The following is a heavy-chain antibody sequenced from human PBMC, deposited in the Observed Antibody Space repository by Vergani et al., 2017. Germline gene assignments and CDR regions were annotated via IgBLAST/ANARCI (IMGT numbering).Heavy chain of an antibody. CDR1: GYTFTSYG. CDR3: ARDLFYGSGSYYYYYYYGMDV. CDR2: ISAYNGST. V-gene: IGHV1-18*01. J-gene: IGHJ6*02. D-gene: IGHD3-10*01. Sequence: QVQLVQSGAEVKKPGASVKVSCKASGYTFTSYGISWVRQAPGQGLEWMGWISAYNGSTNYAQKLQGRVTMTTDTSTSTAYMELRSLRSDDTAVYYCARDLFYGSGSYYYYYYYGMDVWGQGTTVTVSS.